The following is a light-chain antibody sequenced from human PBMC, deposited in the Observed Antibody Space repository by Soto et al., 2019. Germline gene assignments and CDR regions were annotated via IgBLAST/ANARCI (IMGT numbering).Light chain of an antibody. CDR3: NSYTRSTKYV. Sequence: QSVLTQPASVSGSPGQSITVSCTGTSSDVGAYDYVSWYQHHPGKAPKLIIYEVTNRPSGVSNRFSGSKSGNTASLTISGLQAEDEADYYCNSYTRSTKYVFGNGTKLTV. CDR2: EVT. CDR1: SSDVGAYDY. V-gene: IGLV2-14*01. J-gene: IGLJ1*01.